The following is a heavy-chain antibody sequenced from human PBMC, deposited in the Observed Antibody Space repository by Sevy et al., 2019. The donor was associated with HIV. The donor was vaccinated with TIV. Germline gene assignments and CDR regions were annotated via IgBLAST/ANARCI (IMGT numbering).Heavy chain of an antibody. CDR2: IGAYNGNT. Sequence: ASVKDSCKASGYTFTNFGITWVRQAPGQGLEWMGWIGAYNGNTNYAQKFQGRVTMTTDTSTSTAYMELRSLRSDDTAVYYCARDLLAIAGYSSTWSGGYWGQGTLVTVSS. D-gene: IGHD6-13*01. CDR1: GYTFTNFG. CDR3: ARDLLAIAGYSSTWSGGY. J-gene: IGHJ4*02. V-gene: IGHV1-18*01.